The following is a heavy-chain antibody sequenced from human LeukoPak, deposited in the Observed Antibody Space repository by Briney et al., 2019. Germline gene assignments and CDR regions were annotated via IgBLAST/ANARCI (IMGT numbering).Heavy chain of an antibody. D-gene: IGHD1-1*01. CDR3: GHSPRRYSWNVGHYSYMDV. J-gene: IGHJ6*03. V-gene: IGHV2-5*01. CDR2: IYWNDDE. CDR1: GFSFRTSGVG. Sequence: ESGPTLVKPTQTLTLTCTFSGFSFRTSGVGVAWVRQTPGKALEWLAVIYWNDDERYSSFLKSRLTITKDTSRNQVVLTMTNMDPVDTATYYCGHSPRRYSWNVGHYSYMDVWGRGTTVTVSS.